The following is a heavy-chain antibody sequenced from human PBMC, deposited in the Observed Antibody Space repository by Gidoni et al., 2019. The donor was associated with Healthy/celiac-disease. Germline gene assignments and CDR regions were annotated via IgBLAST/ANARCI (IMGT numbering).Heavy chain of an antibody. V-gene: IGHV4-4*07. CDR1: GGSISSYY. CDR3: ARDTHCSSTSCYKGWFDP. D-gene: IGHD2-2*02. CDR2: IYTSGST. J-gene: IGHJ5*02. Sequence: YGGSISSYYWSWRRQPAGKGLEWIGRIYTSGSTNYNPPLKSRVTMSVDTSKNQFSLKLSSVTAADTAVYYCARDTHCSSTSCYKGWFDPWGQGTLVTVSS.